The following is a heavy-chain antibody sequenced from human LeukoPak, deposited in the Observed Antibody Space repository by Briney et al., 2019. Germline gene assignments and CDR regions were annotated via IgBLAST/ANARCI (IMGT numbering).Heavy chain of an antibody. CDR2: INHSGCA. CDR3: ARRLSPIVVVRKAENFFDY. J-gene: IGHJ4*02. V-gene: IGHV4-39*07. Sequence: KPSETLSLTCTVSGGSISSGGYYWSWIRHPPGKGLEWIGEINHSGCANYNPSLKSRVTISVDTSKNQFSLKLNSVTAADTAVYYCARRLSPIVVVRKAENFFDYWGQGTLVTVSS. CDR1: GGSISSGGYY. D-gene: IGHD2-15*01.